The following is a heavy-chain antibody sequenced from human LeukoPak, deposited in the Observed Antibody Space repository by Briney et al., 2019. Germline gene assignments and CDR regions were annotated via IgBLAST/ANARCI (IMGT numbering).Heavy chain of an antibody. Sequence: PSETLSLTCAVSGYSISSGYYWGWIRQPPGKGLEWIGSIYHSGSTYYNPSLKSRVTISVDTSKNQFSLKLSSVTAADPAVYYCARLFGWGDPPVNWSAPGGQGTLVTVPS. CDR3: ARLFGWGDPPVNWSAP. V-gene: IGHV4-38-2*01. CDR1: GYSISSGYY. D-gene: IGHD3-9*01. J-gene: IGHJ5*02. CDR2: IYHSGST.